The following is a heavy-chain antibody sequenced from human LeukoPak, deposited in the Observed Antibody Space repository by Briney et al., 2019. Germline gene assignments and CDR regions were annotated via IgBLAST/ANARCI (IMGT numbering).Heavy chain of an antibody. CDR3: ASDKGYSNNYFDY. CDR1: GGSISTTGYY. V-gene: IGHV4-39*02. D-gene: IGHD6-13*01. J-gene: IGHJ4*02. CDR2: IYYSGST. Sequence: SETLSLTCTVSGGSISTTGYYWAWIRQPPGKGLQWIASIYYSGSTYYNSSLKSRVTISVDTSKNQFSLKPSSMTAADTAVYYCASDKGYSNNYFDYWGQGTLVTVSS.